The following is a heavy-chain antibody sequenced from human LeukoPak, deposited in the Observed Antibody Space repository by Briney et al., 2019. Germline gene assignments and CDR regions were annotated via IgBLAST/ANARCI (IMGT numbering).Heavy chain of an antibody. J-gene: IGHJ2*01. V-gene: IGHV3-66*01. CDR3: ARDSSGWYQTHWYFDL. CDR2: IYSGGST. D-gene: IGHD6-19*01. CDR1: GFTVSSNY. Sequence: GGSLRLSCAASGFTVSSNYMSWVRQAPGKGLEWVSVIYSGGSTYYADSVKGRFTISRDNSKNTLYLQMNSLRAEDTAVYYCARDSSGWYQTHWYFDLWGRGTLVTVSS.